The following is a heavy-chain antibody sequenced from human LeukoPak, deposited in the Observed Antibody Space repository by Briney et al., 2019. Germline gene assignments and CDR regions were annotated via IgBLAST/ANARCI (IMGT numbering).Heavy chain of an antibody. V-gene: IGHV1-46*01. CDR2: INPSGGST. D-gene: IGHD2-8*01. Sequence: ASVKVSCKASGYTFTSYYMHWVRQAPGQGLGWMGVINPSGGSTSYAQKFQGRVTMTRDTSTSTVYMELSSLRSEDTAVYYCARDSSEEDCTNGVCFIPGYWGQGTLVTVSS. CDR3: ARDSSEEDCTNGVCFIPGY. CDR1: GYTFTSYY. J-gene: IGHJ4*02.